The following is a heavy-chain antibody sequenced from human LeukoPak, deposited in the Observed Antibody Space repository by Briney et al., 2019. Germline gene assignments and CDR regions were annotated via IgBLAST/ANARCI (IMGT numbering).Heavy chain of an antibody. CDR2: IHRAGRT. V-gene: IGHV4-4*02. CDR3: GKTDIYFNPIDY. Sequence: SETLSLTCPVSGVSISSSEWWIWVRQPPGQGLEWIGEIHRAGRTRYNPSPKSRVTISMDYSKNQFSLKLTSVTAADTAIYYCGKTDIYFNPIDYWGPGSLVTVSS. CDR1: GVSISSSEW. J-gene: IGHJ4*02. D-gene: IGHD3-9*01.